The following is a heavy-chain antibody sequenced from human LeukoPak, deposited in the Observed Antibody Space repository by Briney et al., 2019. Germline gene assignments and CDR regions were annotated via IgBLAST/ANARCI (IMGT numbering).Heavy chain of an antibody. V-gene: IGHV3-30*04. Sequence: GRSLRLSCAASGFTFSSYAMHWVRQAPGKGLEWVAVISYDGSNKYYADSVKGRFTISRDNSKNSLYLQMNSLRAEDTAVYYCARDPYNWNDLALDYWGQGTLVTVSS. J-gene: IGHJ4*02. CDR2: ISYDGSNK. CDR1: GFTFSSYA. CDR3: ARDPYNWNDLALDY. D-gene: IGHD1-20*01.